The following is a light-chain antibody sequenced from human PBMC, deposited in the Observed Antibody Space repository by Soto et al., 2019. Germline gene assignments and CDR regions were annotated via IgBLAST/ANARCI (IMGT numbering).Light chain of an antibody. CDR2: WAS. Sequence: DIVMTQSPDSLAVSLGERATINCKSSQSGLNSSNNKNYLAWYQQKPGQPPKLLIYWASTRESGVPDRFSGSGSGTDFTLTISSLQAEDVAVYYCQQYYSSRTFGQGTKVEIK. CDR3: QQYYSSRT. CDR1: QSGLNSSNNKNY. J-gene: IGKJ1*01. V-gene: IGKV4-1*01.